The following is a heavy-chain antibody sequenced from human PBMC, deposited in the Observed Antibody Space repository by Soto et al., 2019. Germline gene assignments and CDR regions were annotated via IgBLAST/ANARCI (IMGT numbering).Heavy chain of an antibody. Sequence: SETLSLTCTVSGGSISSSTYYWGWIRQPPGKGLEWIGSIFYSGSTYYNPSLKSRVTISVDTSKNQFSLKLSSVTAADTAVYYCARVLRFLEWVGDFDYWGQGTLVTVSS. CDR1: GGSISSSTYY. D-gene: IGHD3-3*01. J-gene: IGHJ4*02. CDR2: IFYSGST. CDR3: ARVLRFLEWVGDFDY. V-gene: IGHV4-39*01.